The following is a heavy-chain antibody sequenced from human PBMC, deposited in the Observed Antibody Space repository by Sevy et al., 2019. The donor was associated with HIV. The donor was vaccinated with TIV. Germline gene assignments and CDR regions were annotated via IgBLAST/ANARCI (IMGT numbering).Heavy chain of an antibody. Sequence: GGSLRLSCAASGFTFSSYWMSWVRQAPGKGLEWVANINQEGSEKYYVDSVKGRFTISRDNAKNSLYLQMNSLRAEDTAVYYCARVFTMVRGVIITVLDAFDIWGQGTMVTVSS. V-gene: IGHV3-7*01. CDR3: ARVFTMVRGVIITVLDAFDI. CDR1: GFTFSSYW. D-gene: IGHD3-10*01. J-gene: IGHJ3*02. CDR2: INQEGSEK.